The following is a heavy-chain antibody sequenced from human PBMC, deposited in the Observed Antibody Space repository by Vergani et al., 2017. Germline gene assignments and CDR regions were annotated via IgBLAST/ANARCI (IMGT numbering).Heavy chain of an antibody. D-gene: IGHD2-15*01. CDR1: GFTSSYYG. CDR2: ISYDGTQK. Sequence: QVHLVESGGGVVQPGRSLRLSCVVSGFTSSYYGMHWVRQAPGKGLEWVAVISYDGTQKYYADSVKGRFTISRDNSKSTLYLEMNSLSSEDTAVYYCATKSCGTPGCQIEYFREWGQGTLVTVSS. J-gene: IGHJ1*01. V-gene: IGHV3-30*03. CDR3: ATKSCGTPGCQIEYFRE.